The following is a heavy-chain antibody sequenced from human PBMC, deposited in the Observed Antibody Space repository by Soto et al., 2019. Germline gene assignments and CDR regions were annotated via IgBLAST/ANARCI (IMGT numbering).Heavy chain of an antibody. D-gene: IGHD2-15*01. V-gene: IGHV3-30-3*01. CDR3: ARDFGISGGSCPDY. CDR1: GFTFSSYA. Sequence: QVQLVESGGGVVQPGRSLRLSCAASGFTFSSYAMHWVRQAPGKGLEWVAVISYDGSNKYYADSVKGRFTISRDNSKNTLYLQMTSLRAEDTAVYYCARDFGISGGSCPDYWGQGTLVTVSS. CDR2: ISYDGSNK. J-gene: IGHJ4*02.